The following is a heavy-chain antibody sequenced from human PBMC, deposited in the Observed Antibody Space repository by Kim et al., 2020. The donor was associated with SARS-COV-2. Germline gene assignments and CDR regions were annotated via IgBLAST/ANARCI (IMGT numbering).Heavy chain of an antibody. J-gene: IGHJ4*02. D-gene: IGHD3-10*01. Sequence: RYSPSFQGQVTISADKSISTAYLQWSSLKASDTAMYYCASGFGELSNFDYWGQGTLVTVSS. V-gene: IGHV5-51*01. CDR3: ASGFGELSNFDY.